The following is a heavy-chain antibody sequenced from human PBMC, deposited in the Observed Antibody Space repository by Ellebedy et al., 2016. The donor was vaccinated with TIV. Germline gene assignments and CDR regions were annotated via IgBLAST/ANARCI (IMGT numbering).Heavy chain of an antibody. CDR1: GGSINNGGYS. J-gene: IGHJ4*02. V-gene: IGHV4-30-2*01. Sequence: SETLSLTXVVSGGSINNGGYSWSWIRQPPGKGLEWIGYIYQSGSTYYDPSLKSRVTLSVDRSKNQFSLKLSSVTAADTAVYYCARGAYYYDSSGHPAFDYWGQGTLVTVSS. D-gene: IGHD3-22*01. CDR2: IYQSGST. CDR3: ARGAYYYDSSGHPAFDY.